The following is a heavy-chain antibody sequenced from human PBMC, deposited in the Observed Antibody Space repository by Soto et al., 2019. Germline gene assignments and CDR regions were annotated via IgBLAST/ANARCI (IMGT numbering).Heavy chain of an antibody. CDR1: GGSFSGYY. CDR3: ARVPHPYTVVTHFDY. D-gene: IGHD2-21*02. V-gene: IGHV4-34*01. CDR2: INHSGST. J-gene: IGHJ4*02. Sequence: SETLSLTGAAYGGSFSGYYGSWIRQPPGKGLEWIGEINHSGSTNYNPSLKSRVTISVDTSKNQFSLKLSSVTAADTAVYYCARVPHPYTVVTHFDYWGQGTLVTVSS.